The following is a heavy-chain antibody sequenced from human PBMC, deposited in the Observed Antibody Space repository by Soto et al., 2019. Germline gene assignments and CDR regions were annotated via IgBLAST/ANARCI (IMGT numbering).Heavy chain of an antibody. Sequence: SETLSLTCAVYGGSFSGYYWSWIRQPPGKGLEWIGEINHSGSTNYNPSLKSRVTISVDTSKNQFSLKLSSVTAADTAVYYCARVGYIAAAGMVSYNWFDPWGQGTLVTVSS. J-gene: IGHJ5*02. V-gene: IGHV4-34*01. CDR1: GGSFSGYY. CDR2: INHSGST. CDR3: ARVGYIAAAGMVSYNWFDP. D-gene: IGHD6-13*01.